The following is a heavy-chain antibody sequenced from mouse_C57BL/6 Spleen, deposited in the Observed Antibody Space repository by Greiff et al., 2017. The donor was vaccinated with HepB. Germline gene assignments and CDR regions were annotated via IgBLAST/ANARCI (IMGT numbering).Heavy chain of an antibody. V-gene: IGHV5-4*01. Sequence: EVKVVESGGGLVKPGGSLKLSCEASGFTFSSYAMSWVRQTPEKRLEWVATISDGGSYTYYPDNVKGRFTISRENAKNNLYLQMSHLKSEDTAMYYCARDVVYYGLWYFDVWGTGTTVTVSS. CDR2: ISDGGSYT. D-gene: IGHD1-2*01. J-gene: IGHJ1*03. CDR3: ARDVVYYGLWYFDV. CDR1: GFTFSSYA.